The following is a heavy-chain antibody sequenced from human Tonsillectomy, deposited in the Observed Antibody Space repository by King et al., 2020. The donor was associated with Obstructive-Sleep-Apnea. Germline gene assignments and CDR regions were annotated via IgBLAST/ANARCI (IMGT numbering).Heavy chain of an antibody. CDR2: IKSKTDGGTT. Sequence: VQLVESGGGLVKPGGSLRLSCAASGFTFNNAWMTWVRQAPGKGLEWVGRIKSKTDGGTTDYAAPVKGRFTISRDASKNTLYLQMNSLKTEDTAVYYCSTVHTGVDVVIMGSYWGQGTLVTVSS. CDR3: STVHTGVDVVIMGSY. D-gene: IGHD3-3*01. CDR1: GFTFNNAW. J-gene: IGHJ4*02. V-gene: IGHV3-15*01.